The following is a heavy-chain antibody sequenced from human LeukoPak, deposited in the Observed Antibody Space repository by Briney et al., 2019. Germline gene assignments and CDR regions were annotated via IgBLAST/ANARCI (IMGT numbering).Heavy chain of an antibody. CDR1: GYTFTDYY. CDR2: INPNSGGT. D-gene: IGHD3-22*01. Sequence: ASVKVSCKASGYTFTDYYMHWVRQAPGQGLEWMGWINPNSGGTNYAQKFQGRVTMTRDTSISTAYMELGRLRSDDTAVYYCAREGYYDNSGYYPLDYWGQGTLVTVSS. V-gene: IGHV1-2*02. CDR3: AREGYYDNSGYYPLDY. J-gene: IGHJ4*02.